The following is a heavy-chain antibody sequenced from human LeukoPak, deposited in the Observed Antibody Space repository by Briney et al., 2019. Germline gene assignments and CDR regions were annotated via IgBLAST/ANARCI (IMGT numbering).Heavy chain of an antibody. D-gene: IGHD4-11*01. CDR2: MCSDGTNK. CDR1: GFSFSNYG. Sequence: PGGSLRLSCAASGFSFSNYGLHWVRQAPGKGLEWVAVMCSDGTNKYYADSVKGRFTISRDNSKNTLYLQMHSLRAEDTALYFCAREGLTTTPNNAFDIWGQGTMVTVSS. V-gene: IGHV3-33*01. J-gene: IGHJ3*02. CDR3: AREGLTTTPNNAFDI.